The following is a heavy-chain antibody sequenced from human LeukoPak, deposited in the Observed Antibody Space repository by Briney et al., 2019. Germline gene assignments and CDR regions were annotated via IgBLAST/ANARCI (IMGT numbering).Heavy chain of an antibody. Sequence: GASVKVSCKASGYTFTSYAMKWVRQAPGQGLEWMGWINTNTGNPTYAQGFTGRFVFSLDTSVSTAYLQISSLKAEDTAVYYCARGSGSTYYYYYGMDVWGQGTTVTVSS. V-gene: IGHV7-4-1*02. CDR1: GYTFTSYA. CDR2: INTNTGNP. D-gene: IGHD3-10*01. J-gene: IGHJ6*02. CDR3: ARGSGSTYYYYYGMDV.